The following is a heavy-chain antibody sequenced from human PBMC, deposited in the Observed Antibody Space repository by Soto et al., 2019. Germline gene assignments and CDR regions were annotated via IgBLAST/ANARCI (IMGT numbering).Heavy chain of an antibody. V-gene: IGHV4-34*01. J-gene: IGHJ5*02. D-gene: IGHD5-12*01. CDR2: INHSGST. CDR3: ARCIKWERWVVATIRRPHNWFDP. CDR1: GGSFSGYY. Sequence: QVQLQQWGAGLLKPSETLSLTCAVYGGSFSGYYWSWIRQPPGKGLEWIGEINHSGSTNYNPSLKSRVTISVDASKNQFALKLSSVTAADPAVYYCARCIKWERWVVATIRRPHNWFDPWGQGTLVTVSS.